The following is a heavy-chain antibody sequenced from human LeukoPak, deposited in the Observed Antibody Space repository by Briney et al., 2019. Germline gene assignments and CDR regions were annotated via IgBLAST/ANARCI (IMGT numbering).Heavy chain of an antibody. J-gene: IGHJ3*02. V-gene: IGHV1-8*03. Sequence: GASVKVSCKASGYTFTSYDINWVRQATGQGLEWMGWMNPNSGNTGYAQKFQGRVTITRNTSISTAYMELSSLRSEDTAVYYCAKDTRRMYYYDSSGLRHVHAFDIWGQGTMVTVSS. D-gene: IGHD3-22*01. CDR1: GYTFTSYD. CDR3: AKDTRRMYYYDSSGLRHVHAFDI. CDR2: MNPNSGNT.